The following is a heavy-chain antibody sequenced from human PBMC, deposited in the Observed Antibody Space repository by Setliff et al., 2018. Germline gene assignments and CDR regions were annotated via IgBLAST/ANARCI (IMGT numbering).Heavy chain of an antibody. V-gene: IGHV3-74*01. CDR2: INGDGSVA. CDR1: GFAFNTYW. J-gene: IGHJ6*02. D-gene: IGHD2-21*01. Sequence: GSLRLSCAASGFAFNTYWMHWVRQVPGKGLVWVARINGDGSVANYAGAVKGRFTISRDNAKNTLSLQMNTLKAEDTAVYYCTRDIVVFTDIDYYYSGMDVWGQGTAVTVSS. CDR3: TRDIVVFTDIDYYYSGMDV.